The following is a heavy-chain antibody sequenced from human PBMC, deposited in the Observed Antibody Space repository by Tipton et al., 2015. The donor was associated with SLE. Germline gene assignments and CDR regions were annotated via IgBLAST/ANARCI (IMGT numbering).Heavy chain of an antibody. D-gene: IGHD4-17*01. CDR3: ARDWATTVTTPFDY. J-gene: IGHJ4*02. CDR1: GYIFTGYY. V-gene: IGHV1-18*04. Sequence: QLVQSGAEVKKPGASVKVSCKASGYIFTGYYIHWVRQAPGQGLEWMGWISAYNANTNYAQKLQGRVTMTTDTSTSTAYMELRSLRSDDTAVYYCARDWATTVTTPFDYWGQGTLVTVSS. CDR2: ISAYNANT.